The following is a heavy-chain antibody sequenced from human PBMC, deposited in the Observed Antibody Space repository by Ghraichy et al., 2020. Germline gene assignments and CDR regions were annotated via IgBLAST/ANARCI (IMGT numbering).Heavy chain of an antibody. CDR3: AKDEVYYGSGSYYNVDY. D-gene: IGHD3-10*01. V-gene: IGHV3-30*18. Sequence: GGSLRLSCAASGFTFSSYGMHWVRQAPGKGLEWVAVISYDGSNKYYADSVKGRFTISRDNSKNTLYLQMNSLRAEDTAVYYCAKDEVYYGSGSYYNVDYWGQGTLVTVSS. CDR1: GFTFSSYG. CDR2: ISYDGSNK. J-gene: IGHJ4*02.